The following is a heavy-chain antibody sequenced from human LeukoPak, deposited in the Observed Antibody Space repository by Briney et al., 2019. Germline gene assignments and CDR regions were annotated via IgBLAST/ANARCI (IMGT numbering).Heavy chain of an antibody. V-gene: IGHV1-46*03. CDR2: INPSGGST. Sequence: GASVTVSCKASGYTFTSYYMHWVRQAPGQGLEWMGIINPSGGSTSYAQKFQGRVTMTRDTSTSTVYMELSSLRSEDTAVYYCARNVGPTGDSDYWGQGTLVTVSS. CDR3: ARNVGPTGDSDY. CDR1: GYTFTSYY. D-gene: IGHD2-21*01. J-gene: IGHJ4*02.